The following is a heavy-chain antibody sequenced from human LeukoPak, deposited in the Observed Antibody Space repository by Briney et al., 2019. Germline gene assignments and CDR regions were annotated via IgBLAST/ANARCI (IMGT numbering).Heavy chain of an antibody. CDR3: ARGRSGSYDY. D-gene: IGHD1-26*01. Sequence: GGSLRLSCAASGFTFRDYTMNWVRQAPGKGLEWVSAISKSGTYIKYADSVKGRFTVSRDNAKNSLFLQMNSLRVEDTAVYFCARGRSGSYDYWGQGTLVTVSS. CDR1: GFTFRDYT. CDR2: ISKSGTYI. V-gene: IGHV3-21*01. J-gene: IGHJ4*02.